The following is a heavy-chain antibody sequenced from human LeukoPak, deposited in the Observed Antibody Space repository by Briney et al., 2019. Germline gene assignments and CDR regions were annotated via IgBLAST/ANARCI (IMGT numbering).Heavy chain of an antibody. J-gene: IGHJ4*02. CDR2: IKQDGSEK. D-gene: IGHD1-26*01. CDR1: GFTFNYYW. Sequence: PGGSLRLPCAASGFTFNYYWMSWVRQAPGKGLEWVANIKQDGSEKYYVDSVKGRFTISRDNAKHSLYLQMNSLRAEDTAVYYCARDSQSGGYPFDSWGQGTLVTVSS. CDR3: ARDSQSGGYPFDS. V-gene: IGHV3-7*01.